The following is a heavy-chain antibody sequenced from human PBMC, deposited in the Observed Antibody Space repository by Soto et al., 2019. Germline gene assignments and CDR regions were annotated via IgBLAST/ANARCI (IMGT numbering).Heavy chain of an antibody. CDR1: GYTFTSYG. J-gene: IGHJ6*02. D-gene: IGHD3-3*01. Sequence: GXSVKVSCKASGYTFTSYGISWVRQAPGQGLEWMGWISAYNGNTNYAQKLQGRVTMTTDTSTSTAYMELRSLRSDDTAVYYCARDDTIWAGFYYYGMDVWGQGPTVTVSS. CDR3: ARDDTIWAGFYYYGMDV. CDR2: ISAYNGNT. V-gene: IGHV1-18*04.